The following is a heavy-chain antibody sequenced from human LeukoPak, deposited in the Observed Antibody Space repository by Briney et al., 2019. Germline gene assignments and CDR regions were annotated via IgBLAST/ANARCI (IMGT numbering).Heavy chain of an antibody. Sequence: ASVTVSCKASGYTFTSYGFSWVRQPPAQGLGWMGWTSAYNGNTNYAQKLQGRVTMTTDTSTSTAYMELRSLRSDDTAVYYCARDRPYYYDSSGYHDAFDIWGQGTMVTVSS. CDR2: TSAYNGNT. J-gene: IGHJ3*02. CDR1: GYTFTSYG. D-gene: IGHD3-22*01. V-gene: IGHV1-18*01. CDR3: ARDRPYYYDSSGYHDAFDI.